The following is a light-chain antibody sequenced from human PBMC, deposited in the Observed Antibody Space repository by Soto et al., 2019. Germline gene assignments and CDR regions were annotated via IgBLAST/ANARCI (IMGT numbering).Light chain of an antibody. J-gene: IGLJ2*01. CDR1: STNIGAGYD. V-gene: IGLV1-40*01. Sequence: QSVLTQPPSVSGAPGQRVTISCTGSSTNIGAGYDVHWYEKLPRTAPKPLIYGNSNGPTGVPDRFSGSKSGTSASLAIIGLQAEDDADYYCHSYDSSLSAVVFGGGTKLTVL. CDR3: HSYDSSLSAVV. CDR2: GNS.